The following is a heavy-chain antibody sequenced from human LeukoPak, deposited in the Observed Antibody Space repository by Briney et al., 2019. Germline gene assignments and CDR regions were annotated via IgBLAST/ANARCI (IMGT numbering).Heavy chain of an antibody. CDR1: GGSFSGYY. D-gene: IGHD1-26*01. CDR2: IYYSGST. J-gene: IGHJ3*02. CDR3: ARHEPEWDDAFDI. Sequence: SETLSLTCAVYGGSFSGYYWSWIRQPPGKGLEWIGYIYYSGSTNYNPSLKSRVTISVDTSKNQFSLKLSSVTAADTAVYYCARHEPEWDDAFDIWGQGTMVTVSS. V-gene: IGHV4-59*01.